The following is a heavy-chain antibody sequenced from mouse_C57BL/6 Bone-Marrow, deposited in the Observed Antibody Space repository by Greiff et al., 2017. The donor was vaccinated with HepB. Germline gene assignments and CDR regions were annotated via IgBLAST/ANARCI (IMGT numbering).Heavy chain of an antibody. CDR2: FYPGSGSI. D-gene: IGHD2-5*01. V-gene: IGHV1-62-2*01. CDR1: GYTFTEYT. Sequence: VKLVESGAELVKPVASVKLSCKASGYTFTEYTIHWVKQRSGQGLEWIGWFYPGSGSIKYNEKFKDKATLTADKSSSTVYMELSRLTSEDSAVYFCARHDYYSNYDYAMDYWGQGTSVTVSS. CDR3: ARHDYYSNYDYAMDY. J-gene: IGHJ4*01.